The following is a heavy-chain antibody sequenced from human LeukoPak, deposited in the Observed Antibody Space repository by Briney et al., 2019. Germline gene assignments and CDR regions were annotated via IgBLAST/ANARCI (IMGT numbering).Heavy chain of an antibody. CDR3: ARAPTYYYDSSGYSDY. CDR1: GYTFTSYG. J-gene: IGHJ4*02. V-gene: IGHV1-18*01. Sequence: ASVKVSCKASGYTFTSYGISWVRQAPGQGLEWMGWISAYNGNTTYAQKLQGRVTMTTDTYTSTAYMELRSLRSDDTAVYYCARAPTYYYDSSGYSDYWGQGTLVTVSS. D-gene: IGHD3-22*01. CDR2: ISAYNGNT.